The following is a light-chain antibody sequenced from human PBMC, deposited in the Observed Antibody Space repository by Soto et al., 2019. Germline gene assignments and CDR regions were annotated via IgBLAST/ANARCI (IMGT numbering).Light chain of an antibody. Sequence: EIVMTQSPATLSVSPGDRATLSCRASQSVSSSLAWYQQIPGQAPRLLIYDASTRATGIPARFGGSGSGTEFTLNISSLQSEDFAVYYCQQDNNWPPLTFGGGTKVELK. CDR2: DAS. CDR3: QQDNNWPPLT. V-gene: IGKV3-15*01. J-gene: IGKJ4*01. CDR1: QSVSSS.